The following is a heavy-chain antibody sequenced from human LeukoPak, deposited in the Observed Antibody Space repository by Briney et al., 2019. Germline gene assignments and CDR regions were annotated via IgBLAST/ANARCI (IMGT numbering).Heavy chain of an antibody. CDR2: IYYSGST. J-gene: IGHJ5*02. CDR3: ARGIAAAGPSWFDP. Sequence: PSETLSLTCTVSGGSISSSSYYWGWIRRPPGKGLEWIGSIYYSGSTYYNPSLKSRVTISVDTSKNQFSLKLSSVTAADTAVYYCARGIAAAGPSWFDPWGQGTLVTVSS. D-gene: IGHD6-13*01. CDR1: GGSISSSSYY. V-gene: IGHV4-39*07.